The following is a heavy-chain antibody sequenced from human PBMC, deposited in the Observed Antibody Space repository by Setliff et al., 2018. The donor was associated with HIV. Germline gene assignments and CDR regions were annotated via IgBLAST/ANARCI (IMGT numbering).Heavy chain of an antibody. J-gene: IGHJ4*02. V-gene: IGHV4-34*01. D-gene: IGHD3-3*01. CDR2: VSFSGST. CDR3: ARGGAFWSGYYGFDY. CDR1: GESFSGYY. Sequence: SETLSLTCTIYGESFSGYYCSWIRQPPGKGLEWIGEVSFSGSTNYSPSLKSRVTISVDTSKNQFSLKMTSVTAADTAVYYCARGGAFWSGYYGFDYWGQGTLVTVSS.